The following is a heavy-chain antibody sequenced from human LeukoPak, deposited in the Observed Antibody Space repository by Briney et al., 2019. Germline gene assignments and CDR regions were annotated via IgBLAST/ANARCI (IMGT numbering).Heavy chain of an antibody. J-gene: IGHJ5*02. V-gene: IGHV3-7*01. CDR3: ARETSVGTRGGLWGSYRLMWFDP. CDR1: GFTFSSYR. D-gene: IGHD3-16*02. CDR2: IKQDGSEK. Sequence: QTGGCVCLPCAASGFTFSSYRMSWVRQAPGKGLEWVANIKQDGSEKYYVDSVKGRFTISRDNAKNSLYLQMNSLRAEDTAVYYCARETSVGTRGGLWGSYRLMWFDPWGQGTSDTVSS.